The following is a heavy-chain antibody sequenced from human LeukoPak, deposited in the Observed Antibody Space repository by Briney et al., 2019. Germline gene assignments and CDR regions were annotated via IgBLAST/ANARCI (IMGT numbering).Heavy chain of an antibody. CDR3: ARGSISVAAAGRIDY. J-gene: IGHJ4*02. V-gene: IGHV3-11*01. Sequence: AGTLTPSCAASGFTFSDYYMSWIRQAPGKGLEWVSYISNGGTTLYYADSVKGRFTISRDNAKNSLYLQMNSLRAEDTAVYYCARGSISVAAAGRIDYWGQGTLVRVSS. CDR1: GFTFSDYY. D-gene: IGHD6-13*01. CDR2: ISNGGTTL.